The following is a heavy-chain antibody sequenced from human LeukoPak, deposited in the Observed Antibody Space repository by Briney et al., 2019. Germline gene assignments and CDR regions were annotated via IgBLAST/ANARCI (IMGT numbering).Heavy chain of an antibody. CDR3: AAGLYSGYVNWFDP. Sequence: PGQSLRLSCTASGFTFGDRAMNWVRQAPGKGLEWVSAISGSGGSTYYADSVKGRFTISRDNSKNTLYLQMNSLRAEDTAVYYCAAGLYSGYVNWFDPWGQGTLVTVSS. D-gene: IGHD5-12*01. CDR1: GFTFGDRA. V-gene: IGHV3-23*01. J-gene: IGHJ5*02. CDR2: ISGSGGST.